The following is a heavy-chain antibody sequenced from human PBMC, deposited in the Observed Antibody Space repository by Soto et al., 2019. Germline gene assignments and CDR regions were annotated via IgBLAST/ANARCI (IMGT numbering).Heavy chain of an antibody. Sequence: GGSLRLSCAASGFTFSSYGMHWVRQAPGKGLEWVAVIWYDGSNKYYADSVKGRFTISRDNSKNTLYLQMNSLRAEDTAVYYCARGLGVVAVPNFDYWGQGTLVTVSS. V-gene: IGHV3-33*01. CDR1: GFTFSSYG. CDR3: ARGLGVVAVPNFDY. J-gene: IGHJ4*02. D-gene: IGHD2-15*01. CDR2: IWYDGSNK.